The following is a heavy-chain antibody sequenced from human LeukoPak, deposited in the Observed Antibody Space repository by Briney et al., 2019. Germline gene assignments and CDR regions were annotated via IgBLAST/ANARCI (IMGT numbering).Heavy chain of an antibody. CDR3: ARDLRAGFDY. CDR1: GFTFSSYA. V-gene: IGHV3-30-3*01. CDR2: ISYDGSNK. J-gene: IGHJ4*02. Sequence: GGSLRLSCAASGFTFSSYAMHWVRQAPGKGLEWVAVISYDGSNKYYADSVKGRFTISRDNSKNTLYLQMNSLRAEDTAVYYCARDLRAGFDYWGQGTLVTVSS.